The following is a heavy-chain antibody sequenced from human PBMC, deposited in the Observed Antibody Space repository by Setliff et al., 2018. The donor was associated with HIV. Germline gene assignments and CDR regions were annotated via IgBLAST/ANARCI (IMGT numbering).Heavy chain of an antibody. J-gene: IGHJ4*02. D-gene: IGHD1-26*01. Sequence: PSETLSLTCTVSGGSISSYYWGWIRQPPGKGLELIVVLSDSGSTFHNPSLKSRVTISVDTSKNQFALKLNSVTAADTAVYYCARHGRYSGRYLHYFDYWGQGTLVTVSS. V-gene: IGHV4-59*08. CDR2: LSDSGST. CDR1: GGSISSYY. CDR3: ARHGRYSGRYLHYFDY.